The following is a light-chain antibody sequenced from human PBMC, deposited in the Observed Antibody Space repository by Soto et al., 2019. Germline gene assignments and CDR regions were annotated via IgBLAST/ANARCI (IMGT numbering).Light chain of an antibody. J-gene: IGKJ1*01. V-gene: IGKV1-5*01. CDR3: QQYTNTNNPWM. CDR1: QTISTW. CDR2: DAS. Sequence: DIQVTQSPPTLSASLGDRFTITCLASQTISTWMAWYQQKPVKAPKLLVYDASTLQSGVASRFSGSGSGTEFTLIISGLQPDDSATYYCQQYTNTNNPWMFGQGTKVDIK.